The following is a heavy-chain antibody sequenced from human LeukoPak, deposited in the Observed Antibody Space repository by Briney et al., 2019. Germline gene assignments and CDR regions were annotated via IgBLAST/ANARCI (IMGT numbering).Heavy chain of an antibody. CDR2: INHSGST. Sequence: SETLPLTCAVYGGSFSGYYWSWIRQPPGKGLEWIGEINHSGSTNYNPSLKSRVTISVDTSKNQFSLKLSSVTAADTAVYYCARGSLYYYGSGSYFDYWGQGTLVTVSS. D-gene: IGHD3-10*01. CDR3: ARGSLYYYGSGSYFDY. V-gene: IGHV4-34*01. CDR1: GGSFSGYY. J-gene: IGHJ4*02.